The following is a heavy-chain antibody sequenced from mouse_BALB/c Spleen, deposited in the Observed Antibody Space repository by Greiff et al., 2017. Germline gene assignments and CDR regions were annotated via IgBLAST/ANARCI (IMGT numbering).Heavy chain of an antibody. V-gene: IGHV5-6-4*01. CDR1: GFTFSSYT. Sequence: EVKLVESGGGLVKPGGSLKLSCAASGFTFSSYTMSWVRQTPEKRLEWDATISSGGSYTYYPDSVKGRFTISRDNAKNTLYLQMSSLKSEDTAMYYCTRGEGITTVDYAMDYWGQGTSVTVSS. J-gene: IGHJ4*01. CDR3: TRGEGITTVDYAMDY. CDR2: ISSGGSYT. D-gene: IGHD1-1*01.